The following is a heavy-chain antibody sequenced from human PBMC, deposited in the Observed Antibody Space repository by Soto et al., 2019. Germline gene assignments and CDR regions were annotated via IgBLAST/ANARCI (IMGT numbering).Heavy chain of an antibody. CDR2: IYTSGST. CDR1: GGYIRSYY. CDR3: ARDLNWSSNWFDP. D-gene: IGHD1-1*01. J-gene: IGHJ5*02. V-gene: IGHV4-4*07. Sequence: PSETPCLTCTVSGGYIRSYYWSWIRQPAGKGLEWIGRIYTSGSTNYNPSLKSRVTMSVDTSKNQFSLKLSSVTAADTAVFYCARDLNWSSNWFDPWGQGTLVTVSS.